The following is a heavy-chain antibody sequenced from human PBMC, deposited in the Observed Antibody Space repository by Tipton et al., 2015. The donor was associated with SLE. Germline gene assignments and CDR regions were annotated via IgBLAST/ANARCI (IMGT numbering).Heavy chain of an antibody. J-gene: IGHJ3*02. CDR2: INHSGST. CDR3: ATSRGTIFGVVGAFDI. D-gene: IGHD3-3*01. V-gene: IGHV4-34*01. CDR1: GGSFSGYY. Sequence: TLSLTCAVYGGSFSGYYWSWIRQPPGKGLEWIGEINHSGSTNYNPSLKSRVTISVDTSKNQFSLKLSSVTAADTAVYYCATSRGTIFGVVGAFDIWGQGTMVTVSS.